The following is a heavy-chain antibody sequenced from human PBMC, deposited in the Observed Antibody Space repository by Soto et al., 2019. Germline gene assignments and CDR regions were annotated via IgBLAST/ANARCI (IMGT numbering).Heavy chain of an antibody. CDR3: ARDNRRDYYYYYMDV. J-gene: IGHJ6*03. Sequence: EVQLVESGGGLVKPGGSLRLSCAASGFTFSSYSMNWVREAPGKWLEWVSSISSSSSYIYYADSVKGRFTISRDNANHSLYLKMNSLRAEDTAVYYCARDNRRDYYYYYMDVWGKGTTVTVSS. CDR2: ISSSSSYI. CDR1: GFTFSSYS. V-gene: IGHV3-21*01.